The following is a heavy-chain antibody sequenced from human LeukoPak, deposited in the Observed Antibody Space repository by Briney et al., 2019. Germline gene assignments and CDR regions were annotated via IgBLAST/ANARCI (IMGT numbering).Heavy chain of an antibody. CDR2: SNSDGSST. J-gene: IGHJ5*02. D-gene: IGHD6-19*01. CDR1: GFTFSSYW. CDR3: AREASLQWLVAPWLDP. Sequence: PGGSLRLSCAASGFTFSSYWMHWVRQAPGKGLVWVSRSNSDGSSTSYADFVKGRFTISRDNAKNTLYLQMNSLRAEDTAVYYCAREASLQWLVAPWLDPWGQGTLVTVSS. V-gene: IGHV3-74*01.